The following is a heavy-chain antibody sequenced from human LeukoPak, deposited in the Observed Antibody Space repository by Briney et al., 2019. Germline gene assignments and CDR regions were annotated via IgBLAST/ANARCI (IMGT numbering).Heavy chain of an antibody. D-gene: IGHD2-15*01. J-gene: IGHJ4*02. CDR2: INHSGST. V-gene: IGHV4-34*01. CDR1: GGSFSGYY. CDR3: ARGSSVVGLD. Sequence: PSETLSLTCAVYGGSFSGYYWSWIRQPPGKGLEWIGEINHSGSTNYNPSLKSRVTISVDTSKNQFSLKLSSVTAADTAVYYCARGSSVVGLDWGQGTLVTVSS.